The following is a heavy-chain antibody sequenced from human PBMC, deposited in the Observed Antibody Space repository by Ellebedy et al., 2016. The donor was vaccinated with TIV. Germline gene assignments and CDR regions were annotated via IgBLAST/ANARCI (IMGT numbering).Heavy chain of an antibody. J-gene: IGHJ4*02. CDR2: IEQEGSEK. Sequence: PGGSLRPSCAASGFTFSSYWMSWVRKAPGKGLEWVANIEQEGSEKYYVNSVRGRFTISRDNAKNSLYLQLNSLRAEDTAVYYCARANRGYYFDYWGQGTLVTVSP. V-gene: IGHV3-7*03. CDR3: ARANRGYYFDY. CDR1: GFTFSSYW. D-gene: IGHD1-14*01.